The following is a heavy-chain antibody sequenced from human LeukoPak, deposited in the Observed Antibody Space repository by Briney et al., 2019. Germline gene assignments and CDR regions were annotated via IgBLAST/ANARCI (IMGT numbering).Heavy chain of an antibody. D-gene: IGHD5-24*01. Sequence: PSETLSLTCTVSGGSISSTTYYWDWIRQPPGKGLEWIGTIYYSGSTYYNPSLKSRVTISVDTSKNEFSLNLSSVTAADTAVYYCARARDGYNNRCLVYWGQGTLVTVSS. CDR1: GGSISSTTYY. CDR2: IYYSGST. J-gene: IGHJ4*02. V-gene: IGHV4-39*01. CDR3: ARARDGYNNRCLVY.